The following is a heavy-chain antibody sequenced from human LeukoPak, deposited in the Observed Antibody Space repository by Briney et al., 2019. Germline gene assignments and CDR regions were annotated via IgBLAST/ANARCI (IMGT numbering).Heavy chain of an antibody. J-gene: IGHJ3*02. D-gene: IGHD1-26*01. CDR2: INPDDEST. CDR1: GFTFRKYW. CDR3: LTILEATIDAFDI. Sequence: GGSLRLSCVASGFTFRKYWLHWVRQAPGKGLEWVSRINPDDESTSYADSVRGRFTISRDNAKNTLYLQMNSLRAEDTAVYYCLTILEATIDAFDIWGQGTMVTVSS. V-gene: IGHV3-74*01.